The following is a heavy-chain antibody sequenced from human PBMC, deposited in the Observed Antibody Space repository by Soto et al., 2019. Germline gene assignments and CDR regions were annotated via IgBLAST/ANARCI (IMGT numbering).Heavy chain of an antibody. D-gene: IGHD6-19*01. CDR1: GGSISSYY. CDR3: ARHHSSGWYFYY. Sequence: PSETLSLTCTVSGGSISSYYWSWIRQPPGKGLEWIGYIYYSGSTNYNPSLKSRVTISVDTSKNQFSLKLSSVTAADTAVYYCARHHSSGWYFYYGGKGTLVTVSS. J-gene: IGHJ4*02. V-gene: IGHV4-59*08. CDR2: IYYSGST.